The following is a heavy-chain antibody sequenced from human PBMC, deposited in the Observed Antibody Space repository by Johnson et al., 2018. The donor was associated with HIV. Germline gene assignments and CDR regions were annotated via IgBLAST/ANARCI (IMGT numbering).Heavy chain of an antibody. D-gene: IGHD3-3*01. CDR2: ISSSGSTI. V-gene: IGHV3-48*01. Sequence: VQLVESGGGVVQPGRSLRLSCAASGFTFSSYGMHWVRQAPWKGLEWLSYISSSGSTIYYSDSVKGRFTISRDDSKNTLYLQMNSLKTEDTAVYYCTTRVTVVIISSDAFDIWGQGTMVTVSS. J-gene: IGHJ3*02. CDR3: TTRVTVVIISSDAFDI. CDR1: GFTFSSYG.